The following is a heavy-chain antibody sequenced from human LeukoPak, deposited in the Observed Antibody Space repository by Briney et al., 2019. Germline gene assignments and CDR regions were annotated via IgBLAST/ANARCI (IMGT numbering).Heavy chain of an antibody. CDR1: GGSISSYY. J-gene: IGHJ6*03. D-gene: IGHD3-10*01. Sequence: KPSETLSLTCTVSGGSISSYYWSWIRQPPGKGSEWIGYIYSSGSTNYNPSLKSRVTISLDTSKNQFSLKLSSVTAADTAVYYCARSYFQTRGYYYYIDVWGKGTTVTVSS. CDR3: ARSYFQTRGYYYYIDV. CDR2: IYSSGST. V-gene: IGHV4-4*09.